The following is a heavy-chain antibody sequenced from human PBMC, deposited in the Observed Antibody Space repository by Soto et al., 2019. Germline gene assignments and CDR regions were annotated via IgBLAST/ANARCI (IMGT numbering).Heavy chain of an antibody. CDR1: GFTFSNHA. Sequence: GGSLRHSCADSGFTFSNHAMSWFRQAPGTGLEWVSAIDSGGGKTYYADSVKGRFTISRDNSMNTLYLQMDSLRAEDTAIYYCTKEHSNYPDNWFDPWGQGTRVTVSS. V-gene: IGHV3-23*01. CDR2: IDSGGGKT. J-gene: IGHJ5*02. CDR3: TKEHSNYPDNWFDP. D-gene: IGHD4-4*01.